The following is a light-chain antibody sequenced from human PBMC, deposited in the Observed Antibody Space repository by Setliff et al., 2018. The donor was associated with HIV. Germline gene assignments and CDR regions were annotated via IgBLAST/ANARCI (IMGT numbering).Light chain of an antibody. Sequence: ALTQPRSVSGSPGQSVTISCTGTSSDVGDYNHVSWYQQHPGKAPKLIIYDASKRPSGVPDRFSASKSGNTASLTISGLQAEDEADYYCSYAGKFTWVLGGGT. CDR2: DAS. CDR3: CSYAGKFTWV. V-gene: IGLV2-11*01. CDR1: SSDVGDYNH. J-gene: IGLJ3*02.